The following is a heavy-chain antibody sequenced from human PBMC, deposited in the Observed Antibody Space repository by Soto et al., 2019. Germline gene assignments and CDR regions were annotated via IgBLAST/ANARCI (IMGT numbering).Heavy chain of an antibody. Sequence: GGSLRLCCSASGFTFSYHALNWVRQAPGKGLEWVAVISYDGDNKYIAESVKGRFTISRDNSKNTVSLQMNSLRTEDTAMYFCARGTTTSAFSAMDGWGQGTTVTVSS. V-gene: IGHV3-30-3*01. J-gene: IGHJ6*02. D-gene: IGHD1-1*01. CDR1: GFTFSYHA. CDR3: ARGTTTSAFSAMDG. CDR2: ISYDGDNK.